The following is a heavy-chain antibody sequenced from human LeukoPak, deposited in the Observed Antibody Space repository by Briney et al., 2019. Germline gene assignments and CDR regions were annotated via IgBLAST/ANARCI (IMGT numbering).Heavy chain of an antibody. V-gene: IGHV1-2*02. CDR3: ARETINSGTYSEALDY. J-gene: IGHJ4*02. CDR2: INPDSGDT. Sequence: ASVKVSCKVSGYTFTGYYMYWVRQAPGQGLEWMGWINPDSGDTNYAQKFQGRVTMTRDTSISTAYMELSSLTSDDTAIYYCARETINSGTYSEALDYWGQGTLVTVSS. D-gene: IGHD1-26*01. CDR1: GYTFTGYY.